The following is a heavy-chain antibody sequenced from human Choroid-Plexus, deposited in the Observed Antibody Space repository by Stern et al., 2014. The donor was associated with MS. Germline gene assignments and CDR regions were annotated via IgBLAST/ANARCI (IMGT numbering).Heavy chain of an antibody. J-gene: IGHJ5*02. D-gene: IGHD2/OR15-2a*01. CDR2: VSDDGSNK. Sequence: QLVQSGGGVVQPGRPLRLSCVASGFTFGSCAMHWVRQAPGKGMEWGAGVSDDGSNKYYADSVKGRFTISRDNSQNTLYMQMSSLRPEDTAVYYCAKDRQYLTYFFDHWGQGSLVTVSS. CDR3: AKDRQYLTYFFDH. V-gene: IGHV3-30*18. CDR1: GFTFGSCA.